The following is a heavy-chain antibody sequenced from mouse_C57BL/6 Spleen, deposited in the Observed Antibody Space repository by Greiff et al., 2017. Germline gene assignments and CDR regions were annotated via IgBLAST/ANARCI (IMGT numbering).Heavy chain of an antibody. J-gene: IGHJ4*01. Sequence: EVQLQQSGPELVKPGDSVKISCKASGYSFTGYFMNWVLQSHGKSLEWIGRINPYSGYTFYTQNIKGKVTLTVDKSSSTAHMELRSLTSEDSAVYYCARSRGDDDGYAMDYWGQGTSVTVSS. CDR3: ARSRGDDDGYAMDY. V-gene: IGHV1-20*01. CDR1: GYSFTGYF. CDR2: INPYSGYT. D-gene: IGHD2-4*01.